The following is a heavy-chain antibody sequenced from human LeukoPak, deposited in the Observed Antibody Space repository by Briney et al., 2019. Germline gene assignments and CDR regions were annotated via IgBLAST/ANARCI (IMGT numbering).Heavy chain of an antibody. D-gene: IGHD2/OR15-2a*01. Sequence: GGSLRLSCAASGNYWMHWVRQAPGKGLVWVSHINSDGSWTSYADSVKGRFTISKDNAKNTVYLEMNNLRAEDTAVYYCVSFYETYWGRGTLVTVSS. CDR3: VSFYETY. CDR2: INSDGSWT. V-gene: IGHV3-74*01. CDR1: GNYW. J-gene: IGHJ4*02.